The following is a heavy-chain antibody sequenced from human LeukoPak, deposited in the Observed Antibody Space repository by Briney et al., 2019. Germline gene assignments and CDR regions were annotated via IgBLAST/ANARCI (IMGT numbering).Heavy chain of an antibody. J-gene: IGHJ4*02. CDR2: ISGSGSST. CDR3: AKAHYDSSGYYFDY. CDR1: GFTFSSYA. V-gene: IGHV3-23*01. D-gene: IGHD3-22*01. Sequence: GGSLRLSCAASGFTFSSYAMSWVRQAPGKGLEWVSAISGSGSSTYYADSVKGRFTISRDNSKNTLFLQMNSLRAEDTAVYHCAKAHYDSSGYYFDYWGQGTLVTVPS.